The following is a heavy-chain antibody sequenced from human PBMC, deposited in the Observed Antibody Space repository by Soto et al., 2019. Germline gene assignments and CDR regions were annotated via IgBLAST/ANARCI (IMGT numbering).Heavy chain of an antibody. J-gene: IGHJ6*02. V-gene: IGHV3-33*01. CDR2: IWHDGRNK. CDR1: GFTFSSYG. D-gene: IGHD3-10*01. CDR3: ARDRGEDAPMAA. Sequence: GGSLRLSCAASGFTFSSYGMHWVRQAPGKGLEWVAVIWHDGRNKYYVDSVKGRFTISRDNSKNTLYLQMNSLRAEDTAVYYCARDRGEDAPMAAWGQGTTVTVSS.